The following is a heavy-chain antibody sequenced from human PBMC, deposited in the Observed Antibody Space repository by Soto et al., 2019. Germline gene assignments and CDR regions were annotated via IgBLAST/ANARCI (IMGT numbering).Heavy chain of an antibody. V-gene: IGHV3-66*01. Sequence: PRGSLRLSGAASGFAVSSNYRSWVRQAPGKGLEWVSVIYSGGSTYYADSVKGRFTISRDNSKNTLYLQMNSLRAEDTAVYYCARGETKPNFDDWGQGTLVTVSS. CDR1: GFAVSSNY. CDR3: ARGETKPNFDD. CDR2: IYSGGST. J-gene: IGHJ4*02.